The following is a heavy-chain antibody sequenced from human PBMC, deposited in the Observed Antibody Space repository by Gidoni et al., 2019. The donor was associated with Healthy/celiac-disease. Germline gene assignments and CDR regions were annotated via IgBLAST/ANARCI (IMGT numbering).Heavy chain of an antibody. CDR3: ARHFRMVQGVPFDY. CDR1: GGSISSSSYY. D-gene: IGHD3-10*01. Sequence: QLQLQESGPGLVKPSETLSLTCTVPGGSISSSSYYWGWIRQPPGTGLEWIGSIYYSGSTYYNPSLKSRVTISVDTSKNQFSLKLSSVTAADTAVYYCARHFRMVQGVPFDYWGQGTLVTVSS. J-gene: IGHJ4*02. CDR2: IYYSGST. V-gene: IGHV4-39*01.